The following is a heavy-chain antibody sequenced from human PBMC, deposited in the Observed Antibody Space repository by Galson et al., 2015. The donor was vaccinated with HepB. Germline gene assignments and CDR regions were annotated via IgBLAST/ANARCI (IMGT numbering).Heavy chain of an antibody. V-gene: IGHV1-24*01. CDR1: GYTLTELS. Sequence: SVKVSCKVSGYTLTELSMHWVRQAPGKGLEWMGGFDPEDGETIYAQKFQGRVTISVDTSKNQFSLKLSSVTAADTAVYYCASMSGMAAAPWGQGTLVTVSS. D-gene: IGHD6-13*01. J-gene: IGHJ5*02. CDR2: FDPEDGET. CDR3: ASMSGMAAAP.